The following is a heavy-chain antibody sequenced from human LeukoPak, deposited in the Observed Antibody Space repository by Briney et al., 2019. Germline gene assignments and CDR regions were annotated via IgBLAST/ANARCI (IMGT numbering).Heavy chain of an antibody. Sequence: GASVKVSCKASGYTFTSYDINWVRQATGQGLEWMGWMYPNSGNTGYAQKFQGRATMTRNTSISTAYMELSSLRSEDTAGYYCARIYGDFDYWGQGTLVTVSS. CDR3: ARIYGDFDY. J-gene: IGHJ4*02. CDR1: GYTFTSYD. CDR2: MYPNSGNT. D-gene: IGHD4-17*01. V-gene: IGHV1-8*01.